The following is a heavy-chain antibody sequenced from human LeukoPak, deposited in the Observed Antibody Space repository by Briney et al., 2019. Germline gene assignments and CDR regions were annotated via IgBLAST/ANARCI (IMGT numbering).Heavy chain of an antibody. D-gene: IGHD2/OR15-2a*01. CDR1: GYPFSSYT. CDR2: ISVSGGVR. V-gene: IGHV3-48*02. CDR3: ARDRGYFYDQLDY. J-gene: IGHJ4*02. Sequence: GGSLRLSCVASGYPFSSYTMNWIRQAPGKGLEWVSYISVSGGVRSYADSVKGRFTISRDDSRNSLYLQMNSLKDEDTAVYYCARDRGYFYDQLDYWGQGTLVTVSS.